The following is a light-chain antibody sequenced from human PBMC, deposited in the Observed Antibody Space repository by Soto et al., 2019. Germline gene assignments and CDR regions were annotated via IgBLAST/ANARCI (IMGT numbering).Light chain of an antibody. CDR2: AAS. Sequence: DIQMTQSPSSLSASVGDRVTITCRASQNINNYLNWYQQKPGKAPKLLIYAASSLQSGVPSRFSGSGSGTDFTLSISSLQPEDFAAYYCQQTYSTLWTFGQGTKVEIK. V-gene: IGKV1-39*01. CDR1: QNINNY. J-gene: IGKJ1*01. CDR3: QQTYSTLWT.